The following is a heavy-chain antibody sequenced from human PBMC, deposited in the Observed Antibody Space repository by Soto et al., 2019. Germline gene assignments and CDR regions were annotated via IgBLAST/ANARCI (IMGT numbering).Heavy chain of an antibody. CDR3: SRDESPYSSSPEGY. CDR1: GFTFSSYR. J-gene: IGHJ4*02. V-gene: IGHV3-33*01. Sequence: PGGSLRLSCAASGFTFSSYRMHWVRQAPGKGLEWVAVIWYDGSNKYYADSVKGRFTISRDNSKNTLYLQMNSLRAEDTAVYYCSRDESPYSSSPEGYWGQGTLVTVSS. D-gene: IGHD6-6*01. CDR2: IWYDGSNK.